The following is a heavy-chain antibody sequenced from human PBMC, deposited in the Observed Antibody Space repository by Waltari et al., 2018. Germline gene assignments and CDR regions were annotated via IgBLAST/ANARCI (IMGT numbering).Heavy chain of an antibody. Sequence: EVQLVQSGAEVKKPGESLKISCKGSGYSFTSYWIGWVRQMPGKGLELMGIIYPGGSGTRDSPSFQGQVTISADKSISTAYLQWSSLKASDTAMYYCAGHRFEGTATPPYYGMDVWGQGTTVTVSS. CDR3: AGHRFEGTATPPYYGMDV. J-gene: IGHJ6*02. D-gene: IGHD1-1*01. CDR1: GYSFTSYW. V-gene: IGHV5-51*01. CDR2: IYPGGSGT.